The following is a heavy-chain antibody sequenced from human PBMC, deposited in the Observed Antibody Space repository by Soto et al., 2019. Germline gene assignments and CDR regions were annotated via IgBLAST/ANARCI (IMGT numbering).Heavy chain of an antibody. Sequence: VQVLESGGGLVQTGGSLRLSCVASGFTFSANAMTWVRQAPGKGLEWVSSISDSGGTTYYADSVKGRFTISRDNSKNTIYLQMNSLRVEDTAVYYCAKPRGPGWNKLHFNSWGQGTLVAVSS. CDR1: GFTFSANA. D-gene: IGHD1-1*01. J-gene: IGHJ4*02. V-gene: IGHV3-23*01. CDR2: ISDSGGTT. CDR3: AKPRGPGWNKLHFNS.